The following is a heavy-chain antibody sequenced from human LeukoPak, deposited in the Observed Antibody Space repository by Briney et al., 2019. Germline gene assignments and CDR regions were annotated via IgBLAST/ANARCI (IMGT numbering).Heavy chain of an antibody. V-gene: IGHV3-33*06. J-gene: IGHJ4*02. CDR1: GFTFSNYG. CDR2: IWHDGSNK. Sequence: GGSLRLSCAASGFTFSNYGMHWVRQAPGKGLEWVAVIWHDGSNKYYADSVRGRFTISRDNSKNMLYLQMNSLRAEDTAVYYCANNFDYWGQGTLVTVSS. CDR3: ANNFDY.